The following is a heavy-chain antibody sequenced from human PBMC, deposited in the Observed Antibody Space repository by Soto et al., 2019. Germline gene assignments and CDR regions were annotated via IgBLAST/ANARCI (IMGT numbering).Heavy chain of an antibody. D-gene: IGHD2-8*01. J-gene: IGHJ5*01. V-gene: IGHV6-1*01. Sequence: SESLSLTFAISRDSVSRNRATWDLVRRSPSRGLEWLGRTYYRSKWYNDYAVSVKSRITINPDTSNNQLSLQLNSVTPDDTAVYYCARLIGNSWLDSWGQGTLVTVSS. CDR1: RDSVSRNRAT. CDR2: TYYRSKWYN. CDR3: ARLIGNSWLDS.